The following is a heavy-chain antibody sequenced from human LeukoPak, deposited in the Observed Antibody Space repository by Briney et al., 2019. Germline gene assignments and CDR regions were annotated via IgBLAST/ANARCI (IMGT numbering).Heavy chain of an antibody. D-gene: IGHD3-3*01. CDR3: ARGLPDSYYDFWSGYHEAFDI. J-gene: IGHJ3*02. V-gene: IGHV1-8*03. Sequence: ASVNVSFMASVYTFTSYDSNWVRQATGQGREWMGWMNPNSGNTGYAHKFQGRVTITMNTSISTAYMELSNLRSEDTAVYYCARGLPDSYYDFWSGYHEAFDIWGQGTMVTVSS. CDR2: MNPNSGNT. CDR1: VYTFTSYD.